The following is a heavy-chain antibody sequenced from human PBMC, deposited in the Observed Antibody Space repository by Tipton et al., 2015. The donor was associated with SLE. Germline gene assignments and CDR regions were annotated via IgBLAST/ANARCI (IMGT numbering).Heavy chain of an antibody. CDR1: GFTFSSYA. D-gene: IGHD3-3*01. Sequence: SLRLSCAASGFTFSSYAMHWVRQAPGKGLEWVAVISYDGSNKYYADSVKGRFTISRDNSKNTLYLQMNSLRAEDTAVYYCARERERFLEWLLLGYWGQGTLVTVSS. CDR2: ISYDGSNK. J-gene: IGHJ4*02. V-gene: IGHV3-30-3*01. CDR3: ARERERFLEWLLLGY.